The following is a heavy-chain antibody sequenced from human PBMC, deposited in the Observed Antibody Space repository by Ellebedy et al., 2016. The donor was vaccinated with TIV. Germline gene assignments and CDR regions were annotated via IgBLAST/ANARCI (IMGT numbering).Heavy chain of an antibody. CDR2: IYYSGSA. Sequence: MPSETLSLTCPVSGGSITSSTCYWGWIRQPPGKGLEWIGSIYYSGSAYYNPSLTSRVTISVDTSKNQFSLKMTSVTAADTAVYYCARHYPTSSAEYFQHWGQGTLVAVSS. J-gene: IGHJ1*01. V-gene: IGHV4-39*01. CDR3: ARHYPTSSAEYFQH. D-gene: IGHD2-2*01. CDR1: GGSITSSTCY.